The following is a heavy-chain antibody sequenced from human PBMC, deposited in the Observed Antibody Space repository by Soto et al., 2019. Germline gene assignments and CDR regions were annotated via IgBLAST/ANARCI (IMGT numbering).Heavy chain of an antibody. CDR3: ASKFGELLADAFDI. CDR1: NASISSRKW. Sequence: SETLCLTCTVSNASISSRKWWTWVSKTPGKGLEWIGEIYHSGSINHNPSLKSRVTMSVDKSKNQFSLKMTSVTAADTGVYYCASKFGELLADAFDIWGQGTVVTVSS. J-gene: IGHJ3*02. CDR2: IYHSGSI. V-gene: IGHV4-4*02. D-gene: IGHD3-10*01.